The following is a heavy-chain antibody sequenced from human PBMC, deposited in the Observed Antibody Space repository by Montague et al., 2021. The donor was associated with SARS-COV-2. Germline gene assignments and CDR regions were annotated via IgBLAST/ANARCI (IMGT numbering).Heavy chain of an antibody. CDR1: GDSVAGLRRR. Sequence: CAISGDSVAGLRRRWDEHTPSPQSPIDLVGRPYHENRRFDHYEVAMKGRISIKADTSRNQFSLQLDSATPEDTAVYYCARGDGLGPYTGYAFDIWGQGTLVTVSS. J-gene: IGHJ3*02. CDR2: PYHENRRFD. V-gene: IGHV6-1*01. D-gene: IGHD3-16*01. CDR3: ARGDGLGPYTGYAFDI.